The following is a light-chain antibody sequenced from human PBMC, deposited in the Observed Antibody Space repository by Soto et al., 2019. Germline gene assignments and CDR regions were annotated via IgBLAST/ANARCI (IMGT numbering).Light chain of an antibody. Sequence: EIVLTQSPATLSLSPGERATLSCGASQSVSNNYLAWYQQKPGLAPRLLIYDASSRVTGIPDRFSGSGSGTDFTLTISRLEPEDFAVYYCHHYDSSSGFGQGTKVEIK. CDR1: QSVSNNY. J-gene: IGKJ1*01. CDR2: DAS. V-gene: IGKV3D-20*01. CDR3: HHYDSSSG.